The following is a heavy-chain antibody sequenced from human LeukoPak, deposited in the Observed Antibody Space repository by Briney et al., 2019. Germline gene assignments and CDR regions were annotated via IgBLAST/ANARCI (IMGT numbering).Heavy chain of an antibody. CDR2: INWNGGST. V-gene: IGHV3-20*04. Sequence: PGGSLRLSCAASGFTFDDYGISWVRQAPGKGLGWVSGINWNGGSTGYADSVKGRFTISRDNAKNSLYLQMNSLRAEDTALYYCARDHYDILTGYDAFDIWGQGTMVTVSS. CDR3: ARDHYDILTGYDAFDI. D-gene: IGHD3-9*01. CDR1: GFTFDDYG. J-gene: IGHJ3*02.